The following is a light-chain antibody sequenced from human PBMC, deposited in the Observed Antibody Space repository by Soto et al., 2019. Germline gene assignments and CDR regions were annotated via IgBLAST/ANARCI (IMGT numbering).Light chain of an antibody. Sequence: EIVLTHSPGTLSLCPWEIATLSCWASQSVSNRYLAWYQQKPGQAPRLLIYGASSRATGIPDRFSGSGSGTDFTLTISRLEPEDFAVYYCQQHDSSWTLGQGTKVDIK. V-gene: IGKV3-20*01. CDR2: GAS. J-gene: IGKJ1*01. CDR1: QSVSNRY. CDR3: QQHDSSWT.